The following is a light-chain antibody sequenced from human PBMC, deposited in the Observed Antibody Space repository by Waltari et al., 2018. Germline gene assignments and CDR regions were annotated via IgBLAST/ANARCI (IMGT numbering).Light chain of an antibody. V-gene: IGLV2-14*03. CDR3: SSFTTSDTLVI. CDR1: GRDIGAYDY. Sequence: QSALTQPASVSGSPGQSITISCTGTGRDIGAYDYVSWYQQHPDNVPKVIIYAVSLRPSGISDRFSGSKSGNTASLTISGLQAEDEGDYYCSSFTTSDTLVIFGGGTKVTVL. CDR2: AVS. J-gene: IGLJ2*01.